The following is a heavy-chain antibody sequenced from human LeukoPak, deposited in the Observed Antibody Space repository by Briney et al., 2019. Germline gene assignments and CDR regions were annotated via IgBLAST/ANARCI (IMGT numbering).Heavy chain of an antibody. CDR1: GFIFSSYG. CDR3: AKDSSGYPFDY. Sequence: GGSLRLSCAASGFIFSSYGMHWVRQAPGKGLEWVAVISYDGSNKYYADSVKGRFTISRDNSKNTLYLQMNSLRAEDTAVYYCAKDSSGYPFDYWGQGTLVTVSS. J-gene: IGHJ4*02. D-gene: IGHD5-12*01. CDR2: ISYDGSNK. V-gene: IGHV3-30*18.